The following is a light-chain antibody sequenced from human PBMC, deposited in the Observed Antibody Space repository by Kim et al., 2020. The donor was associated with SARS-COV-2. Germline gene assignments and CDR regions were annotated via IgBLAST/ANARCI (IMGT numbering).Light chain of an antibody. V-gene: IGKV3-15*01. Sequence: IVMTQSPATLSVSPGEGVTLSCRADQSVSNNLAWYQQQPGQAPRLLIHGASTRAAGIPATFNGSGSGTEFTLTISGLQPEDSAVYYCQQYNDWPLITFGGGTKLEI. J-gene: IGKJ4*01. CDR3: QQYNDWPLIT. CDR2: GAS. CDR1: QSVSNN.